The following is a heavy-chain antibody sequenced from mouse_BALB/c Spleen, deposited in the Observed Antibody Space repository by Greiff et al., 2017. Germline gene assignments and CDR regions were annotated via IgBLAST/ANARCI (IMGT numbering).Heavy chain of an antibody. J-gene: IGHJ3*01. Sequence: ESGPGLVKPSQSLSLTCSVTGYSITSCYYWNCIRPFPGNKLEWMCYISYDGSNNYNPSLKNRISITRDTSKNQFYLKLKSVTTEDTATYYCARGYSAWFAYWGQGTLVTVSA. D-gene: IGHD2-14*01. V-gene: IGHV3-6*02. CDR3: ARGYSAWFAY. CDR1: GYSITSCYY. CDR2: ISYDGSN.